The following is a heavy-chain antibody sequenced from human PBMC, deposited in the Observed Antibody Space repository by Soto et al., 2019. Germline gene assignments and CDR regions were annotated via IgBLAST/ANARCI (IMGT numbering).Heavy chain of an antibody. CDR2: ITWNSRVL. CDR3: AKGRYDFWSPYYFDS. Sequence: PGGSLRLSCVGTGLNFDDSAMHWVRQAPGKGLEWVSGITWNSRVLAYADSVKGRFTISRDNARNSLYLQMDSLRDEDTALYYCAKGRYDFWSPYYFDSWGQGTLVTV. J-gene: IGHJ4*02. V-gene: IGHV3-9*01. D-gene: IGHD3-3*01. CDR1: GLNFDDSA.